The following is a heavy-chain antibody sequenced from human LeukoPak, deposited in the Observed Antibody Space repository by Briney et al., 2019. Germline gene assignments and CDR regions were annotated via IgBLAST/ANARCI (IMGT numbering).Heavy chain of an antibody. CDR1: GYSFTCYW. D-gene: IGHD2-2*01. V-gene: IGHV5-51*01. Sequence: GESLKISCKGSGYSFTCYWIGWVRQMPGKGLEWMGIIYPGDSDTRYSPSFQGQVTISADKSISTAYLQWSSLKASDTAMYYCARQLCSSTSCYATNFDLWGRGTLVTVSS. CDR3: ARQLCSSTSCYATNFDL. CDR2: IYPGDSDT. J-gene: IGHJ2*01.